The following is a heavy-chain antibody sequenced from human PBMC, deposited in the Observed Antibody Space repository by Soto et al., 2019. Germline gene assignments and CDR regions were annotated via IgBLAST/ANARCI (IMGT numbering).Heavy chain of an antibody. CDR3: AHRFDWYYFDY. V-gene: IGHV2-5*02. Sequence: QITLKESGPTVVKPTQTLTLTCSLSGFSLSTSEVGMGWIRQPPGKGLEWLALIYWDDDKRYSPYLKSRLTITKDTSKNQVVLTMTNMDPVDTATYYCAHRFDWYYFDYWGQGTLVTVSS. J-gene: IGHJ4*02. CDR2: IYWDDDK. D-gene: IGHD3-9*01. CDR1: GFSLSTSEVG.